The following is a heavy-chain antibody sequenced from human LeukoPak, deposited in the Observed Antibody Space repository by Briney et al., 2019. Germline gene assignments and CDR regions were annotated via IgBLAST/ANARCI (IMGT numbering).Heavy chain of an antibody. CDR2: INHSGST. CDR1: GGSISSTSYY. V-gene: IGHV4-39*07. J-gene: IGHJ5*02. D-gene: IGHD3-22*01. Sequence: PSETLSLTCTVSGGSISSTSYYWGWIRQPPGKGLEWIGEINHSGSTNYNPSLKSRVTISVDTSKNQFSLKLSSVTAADTAVYYCARLVGAYDSSGYYYVFLPWGQGTLVTVSS. CDR3: ARLVGAYDSSGYYYVFLP.